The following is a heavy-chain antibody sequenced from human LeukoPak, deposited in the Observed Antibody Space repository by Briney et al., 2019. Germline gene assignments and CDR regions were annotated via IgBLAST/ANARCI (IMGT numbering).Heavy chain of an antibody. J-gene: IGHJ4*02. Sequence: SETLSLTCTVSGGSVSSGSYYWSWIRQPPGKGLEWIGYVYYHGGTNYNPSLKRRVTISVDTSRNQFSLKLTSVTAADTAVYYCASRGYKIDYWGQGTLVTVSS. CDR3: ASRGYKIDY. V-gene: IGHV4-61*01. D-gene: IGHD5-18*01. CDR1: GGSVSSGSYY. CDR2: VYYHGGT.